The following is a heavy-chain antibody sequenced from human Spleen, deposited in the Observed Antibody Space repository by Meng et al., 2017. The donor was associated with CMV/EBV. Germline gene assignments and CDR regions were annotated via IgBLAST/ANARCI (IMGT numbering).Heavy chain of an antibody. CDR3: ARDGCSSTSCLYFQH. CDR1: GFSFSSYG. CDR2: ISYDGSNK. V-gene: IGHV3-30*19. Sequence: GESLKISCAASGFSFSSYGMHWVRQAPGKGLEWVAVISYDGSNKYYADSVKGRFTISRDNSKNTLYLQMNSLRAEDTAVYYCARDGCSSTSCLYFQHWGQGTLVTVSS. J-gene: IGHJ1*01. D-gene: IGHD2-2*01.